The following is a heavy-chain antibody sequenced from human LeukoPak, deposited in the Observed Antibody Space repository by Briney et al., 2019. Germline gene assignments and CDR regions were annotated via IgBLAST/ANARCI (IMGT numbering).Heavy chain of an antibody. CDR1: GYPFTDYY. D-gene: IGHD5-18*01. CDR2: INPNRGGT. J-gene: IGHJ4*02. V-gene: IGHV1-2*02. CDR3: ASGYRFRN. Sequence: GASVKVSCKASGYPFTDYYMHWVRQALGQGLEWMGWINPNRGGTDYAQKFQGRVTMTRDTSISTAYMELSRLRYDDTAVYYCASGYRFRNWGQGTLVTVSS.